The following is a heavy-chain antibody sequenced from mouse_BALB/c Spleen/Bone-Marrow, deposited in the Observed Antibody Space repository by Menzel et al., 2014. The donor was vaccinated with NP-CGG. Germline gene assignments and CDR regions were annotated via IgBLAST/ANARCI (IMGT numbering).Heavy chain of an antibody. CDR1: GYTFSSYW. CDR3: ARRGHGFAWFAY. Sequence: QVQLQQPGTELMKPGASVKISCKATGYTFSSYWVEWVNQRPGHGLEWIGEILPGSGSTNYNEKFKGKATFTADTSSNTAYMQLNSLTSEDSAVYYCARRGHGFAWFAYWGQGTLVTVSA. J-gene: IGHJ3*01. V-gene: IGHV1-9*01. D-gene: IGHD1-2*01. CDR2: ILPGSGST.